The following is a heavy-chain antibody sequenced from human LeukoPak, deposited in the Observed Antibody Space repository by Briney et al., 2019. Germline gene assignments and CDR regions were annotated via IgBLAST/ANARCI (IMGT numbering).Heavy chain of an antibody. J-gene: IGHJ4*02. CDR1: GGSFSGYY. CDR2: INHSGST. CDR3: ARGTRNYKAFDY. D-gene: IGHD4-11*01. V-gene: IGHV4-34*01. Sequence: SETLSLTCAVYGGSFSGYYWSWIRQPPGKGPEWIGEINHSGSTNYNPSLKSRVTISVDTSKNQFSLKLSSVTAADTAVYYCARGTRNYKAFDYWGQGTLVTVSS.